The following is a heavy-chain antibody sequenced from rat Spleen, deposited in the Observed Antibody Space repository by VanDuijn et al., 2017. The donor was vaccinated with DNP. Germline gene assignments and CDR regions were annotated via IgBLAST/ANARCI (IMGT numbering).Heavy chain of an antibody. J-gene: IGHJ3*01. Sequence: EVQLVESGGGLVQPGRSLKLSCAASGFTFSNYDMAWVRQAPTKGLEWVASISPSGGSTYYRDSVKGRFTISRDNAKSTLYLQMDSLRSEDTATYYCASGSYYGYKWFAYWGQGTLVTVSS. CDR1: GFTFSNYD. V-gene: IGHV5-19*01. D-gene: IGHD1-6*01. CDR2: ISPSGGST. CDR3: ASGSYYGYKWFAY.